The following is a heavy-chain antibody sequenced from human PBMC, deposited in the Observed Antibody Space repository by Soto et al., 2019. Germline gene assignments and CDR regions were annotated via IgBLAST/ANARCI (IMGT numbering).Heavy chain of an antibody. CDR1: GGSISSGGYS. CDR3: ARGNVVAIDY. V-gene: IGHV4-30-2*01. Sequence: QLQLQESGSGLVKPSQTLSLTCAVSGGSISSGGYSWSWIRQPPGKGLEWIGYIYHSGSTYFNPALKSPVTLSVARSKNQFSLKLSSVTAADTAVYSCARGNVVAIDYWGQGTLVTVSS. J-gene: IGHJ4*02. D-gene: IGHD2-21*01. CDR2: IYHSGST.